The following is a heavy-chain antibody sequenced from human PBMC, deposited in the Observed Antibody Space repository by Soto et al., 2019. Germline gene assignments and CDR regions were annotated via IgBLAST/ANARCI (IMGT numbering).Heavy chain of an antibody. J-gene: IGHJ4*02. CDR3: ARDKSGPADY. V-gene: IGHV3-74*01. CDR1: GFTFTNYW. Sequence: VQLVESGGGLVQPGGSLRLSCAASGFTFTNYWMHWVRQAPGKGLVWVSRIDSDGSDTRYADSVKGRFTISRDNAKNTLYLQMNSLKADDTAVYYCARDKSGPADYWGQGTLVTVSS. CDR2: IDSDGSDT. D-gene: IGHD5-12*01.